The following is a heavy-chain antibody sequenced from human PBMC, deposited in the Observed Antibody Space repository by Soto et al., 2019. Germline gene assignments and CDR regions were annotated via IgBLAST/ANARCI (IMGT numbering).Heavy chain of an antibody. J-gene: IGHJ6*02. D-gene: IGHD3-22*01. V-gene: IGHV1-2*04. CDR3: ARDAGYYASSGYYYYYGMDV. Sequence: QVQLVQSGAEVKKPGASVKVSCKASGYTFTGYYMHWVRQAPGQGLEWMGWINPNSVGTNYAQKFQGWVTMTRDTSISTAYMEMSRLRSDDTAVYYCARDAGYYASSGYYYYYGMDVWGQGTTVTVSS. CDR1: GYTFTGYY. CDR2: INPNSVGT.